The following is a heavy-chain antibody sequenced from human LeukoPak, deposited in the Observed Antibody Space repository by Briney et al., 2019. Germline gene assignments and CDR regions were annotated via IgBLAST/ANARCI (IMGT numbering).Heavy chain of an antibody. V-gene: IGHV4-61*02. D-gene: IGHD6-6*01. J-gene: IGHJ6*03. CDR2: IYTSGST. CDR1: GGSISSGSYY. CDR3: AGVYSSSSFEGYYYYYMDV. Sequence: SETLSLTCTVSGGSISSGSYYWSWIRQPPGKGLEWIGRIYTSGSTNYNPSLKSRVTISVDTSKNQFSLKLSSVTAADTAVYYCAGVYSSSSFEGYYYYYMDVWGKGTTVTVSS.